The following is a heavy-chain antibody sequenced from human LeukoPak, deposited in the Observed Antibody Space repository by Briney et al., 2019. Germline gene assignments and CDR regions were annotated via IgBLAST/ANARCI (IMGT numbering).Heavy chain of an antibody. J-gene: IGHJ4*02. D-gene: IGHD3-10*01. CDR2: IYHSGRT. CDR3: ARHGRRMVRGNYYFDY. Sequence: PSETLSLTCTVSGYSISSGYYWGWIRQPPGKGLEWIGIIYHSGRTDYNPSLKSRVTISEDTSKNQFSLKLTSVTAADTAVYYCARHGRRMVRGNYYFDYWGQGTLVTVSS. V-gene: IGHV4-38-2*02. CDR1: GYSISSGYY.